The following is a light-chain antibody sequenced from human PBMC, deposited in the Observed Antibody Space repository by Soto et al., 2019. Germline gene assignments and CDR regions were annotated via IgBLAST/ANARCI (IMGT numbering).Light chain of an antibody. CDR2: GAS. Sequence: EIVLTQSPGTLSLSPGERATLSCRASQSVSNSYLAWYQQKPGQAPRLLIYGASSRATGIPDRFSGSGSATDFTLTISRVEPEDFAVYYCHYYGGPFGGGTKIEIK. CDR1: QSVSNSY. V-gene: IGKV3-20*01. CDR3: HYYGGP. J-gene: IGKJ4*01.